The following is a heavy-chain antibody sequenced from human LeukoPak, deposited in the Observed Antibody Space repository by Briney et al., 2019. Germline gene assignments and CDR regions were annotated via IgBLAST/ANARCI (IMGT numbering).Heavy chain of an antibody. CDR2: IYTSGST. J-gene: IGHJ5*02. Sequence: SETLSLTCTVSGGSIGSYYWSWIRQPAGKGLEWIGRIYTSGSTNYNPSLKSRVTMSVDTSKNQFSLKLRSVTAADPAVYYCARGCITTTVTMKGCWFDPWGQGTLVTVSS. V-gene: IGHV4-4*07. CDR3: ARGCITTTVTMKGCWFDP. CDR1: GGSIGSYY. D-gene: IGHD4-17*01.